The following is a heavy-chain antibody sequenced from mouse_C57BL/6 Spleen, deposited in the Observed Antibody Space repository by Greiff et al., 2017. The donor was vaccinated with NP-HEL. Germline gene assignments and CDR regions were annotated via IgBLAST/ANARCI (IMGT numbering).Heavy chain of an antibody. J-gene: IGHJ4*01. CDR3: AREAGSSYVNYAMVY. V-gene: IGHV1-53*01. Sequence: QVQLQQPGTELVKPGASVKLSCKASGYTFTSYWMHWVKQRPGQGLEWIGNINPSNGGTNYNEKFKSKATLTVDKSSSTAYMQLSSLTSEDSAVYYCAREAGSSYVNYAMVYWGQGTSVTVSS. D-gene: IGHD1-1*01. CDR2: INPSNGGT. CDR1: GYTFTSYW.